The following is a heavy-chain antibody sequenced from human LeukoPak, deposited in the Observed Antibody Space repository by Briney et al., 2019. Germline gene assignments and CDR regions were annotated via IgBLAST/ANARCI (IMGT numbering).Heavy chain of an antibody. CDR1: GFTFGDYS. V-gene: IGHV3-48*01. CDR2: ISGGGTTK. J-gene: IGHJ4*02. D-gene: IGHD6-13*01. CDR3: AKVGPAAAGPFDY. Sequence: GGSLRLSCAASGFTFGDYSMHWVRQAPGKGLEWISYISGGGTTKYYADSVKGRFTISRDNSKNTLYLQMNSLRAEDTAAYYCAKVGPAAAGPFDYWGQGTLVTVSS.